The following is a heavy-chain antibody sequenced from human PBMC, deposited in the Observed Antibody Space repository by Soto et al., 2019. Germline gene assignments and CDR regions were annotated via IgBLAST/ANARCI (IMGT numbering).Heavy chain of an antibody. V-gene: IGHV1-69*13. D-gene: IGHD3-22*01. J-gene: IGHJ6*02. CDR3: ARDEDQMIPPGHV. CDR2: IIPIFGTA. CDR1: GGTFSSYA. Sequence: SVKVSCKASGGTFSSYAISWVRQAPGQGLEWMGGIIPIFGTANYAQKFQGRVTITADESTSTAYMELSSLRSEDTAVYYCARDEDQMIPPGHVWGQGTTVTVYS.